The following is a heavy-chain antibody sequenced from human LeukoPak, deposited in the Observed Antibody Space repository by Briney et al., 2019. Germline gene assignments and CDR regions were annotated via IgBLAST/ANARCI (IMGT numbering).Heavy chain of an antibody. CDR2: INPSGGST. J-gene: IGHJ4*02. Sequence: ASVTVSCTASGYTFTSYYMHWVRQAPGQGLEWMGIINPSGGSTSYAQKFQGRVTMTRDTSTSTVYMELSSLRSEDTAVYYCARYGSSGSIDYWGQGTLVTVSS. CDR3: ARYGSSGSIDY. D-gene: IGHD3-22*01. V-gene: IGHV1-46*03. CDR1: GYTFTSYY.